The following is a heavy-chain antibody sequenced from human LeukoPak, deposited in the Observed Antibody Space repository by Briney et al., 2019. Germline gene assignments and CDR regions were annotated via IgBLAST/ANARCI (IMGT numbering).Heavy chain of an antibody. D-gene: IGHD1-26*01. CDR3: ARGWAMGATGVARWSDP. CDR2: INHSGST. V-gene: IGHV4-34*01. Sequence: SETLSLTCAVYGGSFSGYYWSWIRQPPGKGLEWIGEINHSGSTNYNPSLKSRVTISVDTSKNQFSLKLSSVTAADTAVYYCARGWAMGATGVARWSDPWGQGTLVTVSS. J-gene: IGHJ5*02. CDR1: GGSFSGYY.